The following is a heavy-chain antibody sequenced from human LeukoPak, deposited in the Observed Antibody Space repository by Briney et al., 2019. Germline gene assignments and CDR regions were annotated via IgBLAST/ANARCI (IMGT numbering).Heavy chain of an antibody. CDR1: GYIFTDYY. V-gene: IGHV1-2*02. D-gene: IGHD3-16*01. Sequence: GASVKVSCKGSGYIFTDYYMYWVRQAPGQGLERMGWIHPNSGVTNSAQKFQGRVTMTRDTSISTAYMELSRLTSGDTAVYYCARDYVWQDYWGQGTLVTVSS. CDR2: IHPNSGVT. J-gene: IGHJ4*02. CDR3: ARDYVWQDY.